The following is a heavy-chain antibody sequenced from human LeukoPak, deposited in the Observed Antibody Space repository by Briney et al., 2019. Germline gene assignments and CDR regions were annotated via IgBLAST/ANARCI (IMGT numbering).Heavy chain of an antibody. CDR2: IIGSGGST. J-gene: IGHJ4*02. Sequence: GGSLRPSCAAAGFTFSSHAMSWVSQAPGNGMEWVSAIIGSGGSTYYADSVKGRFTISRDNSKNSLYLQMNSLRAEDTAVYYCALQTTAAADSHFDYWGQGTLVTVSS. CDR3: ALQTTAAADSHFDY. V-gene: IGHV3-23*01. CDR1: GFTFSSHA. D-gene: IGHD6-13*01.